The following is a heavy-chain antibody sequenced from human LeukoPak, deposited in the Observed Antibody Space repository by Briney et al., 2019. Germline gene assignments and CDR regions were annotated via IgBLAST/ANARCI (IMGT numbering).Heavy chain of an antibody. CDR2: IYHSGNT. V-gene: IGHV4-4*02. CDR3: ASLYGSGSYINWFDP. CDR1: GGSISSSNW. D-gene: IGHD3-10*01. J-gene: IGHJ5*02. Sequence: SSGTLSLTCTVSGGSISSSNWWSWVRQPPGKGLEWIGEIYHSGNTNYNASLKSRVTISVDKSKNQFSLKLSSVTAADTAVYYCASLYGSGSYINWFDPWGQGTLVTVSS.